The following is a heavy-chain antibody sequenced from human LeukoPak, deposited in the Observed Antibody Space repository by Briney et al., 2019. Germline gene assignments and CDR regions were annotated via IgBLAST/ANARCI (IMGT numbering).Heavy chain of an antibody. CDR3: ARSRGLDLHYYYYMDV. Sequence: GGSLRLSCAVSGFTFRSYTMQWVRQAPGKGREYGSAITSNGGSKYYANSVKGRFTISRDNSKNTLYLQMGSLRVEDMPVYYCARSRGLDLHYYYYMDVWGKGTTVTVSS. CDR2: ITSNGGSK. D-gene: IGHD3-10*01. J-gene: IGHJ6*03. CDR1: GFTFRSYT. V-gene: IGHV3-64*01.